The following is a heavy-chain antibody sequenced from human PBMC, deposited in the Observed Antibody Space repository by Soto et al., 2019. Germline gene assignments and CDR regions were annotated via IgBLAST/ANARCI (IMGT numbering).Heavy chain of an antibody. CDR1: GGSIGSYY. Sequence: SETLSLTCTVSGGSIGSYYLSWIRQPPGKGLEWIGYIYYSGSTNYNPSLKSRVTISVDTSKNQFSLKLSSVTAADTAVYYCARVLFGRGNWFDPWGQGTLVTVSS. CDR2: IYYSGST. D-gene: IGHD3-3*01. CDR3: ARVLFGRGNWFDP. J-gene: IGHJ5*02. V-gene: IGHV4-59*01.